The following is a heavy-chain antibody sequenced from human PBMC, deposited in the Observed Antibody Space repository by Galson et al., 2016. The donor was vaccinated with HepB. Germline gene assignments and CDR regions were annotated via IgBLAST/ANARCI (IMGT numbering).Heavy chain of an antibody. V-gene: IGHV3-53*05. CDR1: GFTLSGNY. J-gene: IGHJ5*02. D-gene: IGHD2-8*01. CDR2: MYTNGNT. Sequence: SLRLSCAASGFTLSGNYMNWVRQAPGKGLEWVSLMYTNGNTHYADSVKGRFTMSRDNSKNTLYLQMDSLSTEDTALYYCSRGPNLDTWGQGTLVTVSS. CDR3: SRGPNLDT.